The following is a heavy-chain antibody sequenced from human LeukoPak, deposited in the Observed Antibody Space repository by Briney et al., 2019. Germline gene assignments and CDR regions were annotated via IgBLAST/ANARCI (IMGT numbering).Heavy chain of an antibody. J-gene: IGHJ4*02. CDR3: AKDGGGWYTSGWYYFDY. CDR1: GFTFNNYA. V-gene: IGHV3-23*01. CDR2: ISGSGSNT. D-gene: IGHD6-19*01. Sequence: GGSLRLSCAASGFTFNNYAMNWVRQAPGKGLEWVSAISGSGSNTYFADSVKGRFTISRDNSKNTLSLQMYSLRVEDTAVYYCAKDGGGWYTSGWYYFDYWGQGTLVTVSS.